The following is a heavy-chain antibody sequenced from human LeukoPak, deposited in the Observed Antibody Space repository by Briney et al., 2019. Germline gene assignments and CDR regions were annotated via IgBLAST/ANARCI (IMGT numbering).Heavy chain of an antibody. V-gene: IGHV1-69*13. CDR3: ARDSGFPHDPFDY. CDR2: IIPIFGTA. CDR1: GGTFSSYA. J-gene: IGHJ4*02. D-gene: IGHD3-16*01. Sequence: SVKVSCKAPGGTFSSYAISWVRQAPGQGLEWMGGIIPIFGTANYAQKFQGRVTITADESTSTAYMELSSLRSEDTAVYYCARDSGFPHDPFDYWGQGTLVTVSS.